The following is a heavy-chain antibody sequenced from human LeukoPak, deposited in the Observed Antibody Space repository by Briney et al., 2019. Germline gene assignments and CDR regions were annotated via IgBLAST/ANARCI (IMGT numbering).Heavy chain of an antibody. J-gene: IGHJ4*02. V-gene: IGHV4-59*12. CDR3: ARDRYWEPPDY. Sequence: SETLSLTCTVSGGSISSYYWSWIRQPPGKGLEWIGYIYYSGSTNYNPSLKSRVTISVDTSKNQFSLKLSSVTAADTAVYYCARDRYWEPPDYWGQGTLVTVSS. CDR1: GGSISSYY. CDR2: IYYSGST. D-gene: IGHD1-26*01.